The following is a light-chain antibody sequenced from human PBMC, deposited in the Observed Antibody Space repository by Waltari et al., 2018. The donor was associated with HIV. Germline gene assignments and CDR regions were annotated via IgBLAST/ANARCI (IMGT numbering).Light chain of an antibody. V-gene: IGLV2-14*01. CDR1: SSDVGGYNY. CDR3: CSCPRSGIRYV. CDR2: EVS. Sequence: QSALTQPASVSGSPGQSITISCTGTSSDVGGYNYVSWYQQHPGKAPKLMIFEVSNRPSGVSNRFSGSKSVNTASLTISGLQAEDEADYYCCSCPRSGIRYVFGTGTKVTVL. J-gene: IGLJ1*01.